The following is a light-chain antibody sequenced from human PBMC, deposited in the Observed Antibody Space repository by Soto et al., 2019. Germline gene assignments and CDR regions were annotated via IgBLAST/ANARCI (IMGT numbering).Light chain of an antibody. J-gene: IGKJ1*01. CDR1: QSISSW. CDR2: KSS. V-gene: IGKV1-5*03. Sequence: DIQMTQSPSTLSASVGDRVTITCRASQSISSWLAWYQQKPGQAPKLLIYKSSSLESGVPSRFSGSGSGTEFTLNISSLQPDDFATYYCQQYNSYPWTFGQGTKVEMK. CDR3: QQYNSYPWT.